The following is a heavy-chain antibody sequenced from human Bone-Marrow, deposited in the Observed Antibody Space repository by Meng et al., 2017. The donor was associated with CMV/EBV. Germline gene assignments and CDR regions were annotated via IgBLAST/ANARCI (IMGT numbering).Heavy chain of an antibody. J-gene: IGHJ6*02. CDR2: IIPIFGTA. CDR1: GGTFSSYA. Sequence: SVKVSCKASGGTFSSYAISWVRQAPGQGLEWMGGIIPIFGTANYAQKFQGRVTITTDESTSTAYMELSSLRSEDTAVYYCARGTTIASYYYYYGMDVWGQGNTVTVSS. D-gene: IGHD1-14*01. V-gene: IGHV1-69*05. CDR3: ARGTTIASYYYYYGMDV.